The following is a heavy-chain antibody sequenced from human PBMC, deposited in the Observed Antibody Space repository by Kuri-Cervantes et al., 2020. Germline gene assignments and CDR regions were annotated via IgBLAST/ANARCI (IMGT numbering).Heavy chain of an antibody. D-gene: IGHD3-9*01. J-gene: IGHJ5*02. Sequence: LSLTCAASGFTFDDYAMHWVRQAPGKGLEWVSGISWNSGSIGYADSVKGRFTISRDNAKNSLYLQMNSLRDEDTAVYYCARIGTGYKFRFDPWGQGTLVTVSS. CDR2: ISWNSGSI. V-gene: IGHV3-9*01. CDR3: ARIGTGYKFRFDP. CDR1: GFTFDDYA.